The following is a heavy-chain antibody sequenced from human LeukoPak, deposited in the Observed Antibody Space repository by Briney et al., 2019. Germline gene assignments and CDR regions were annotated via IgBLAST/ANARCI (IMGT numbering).Heavy chain of an antibody. D-gene: IGHD3-22*01. CDR1: GFTFSSYW. Sequence: PGGSLRLPCAASGFTFSSYWMTWVRQAPGKGLEWVANIKQDGSEAYYVDSVKGRFTVSRDNAKNSLYLQMNSLRAEDTAVYYCARVGGVGLLLRLDFQHWGQGTLVTVSS. CDR3: ARVGGVGLLLRLDFQH. J-gene: IGHJ1*01. CDR2: IKQDGSEA. V-gene: IGHV3-7*01.